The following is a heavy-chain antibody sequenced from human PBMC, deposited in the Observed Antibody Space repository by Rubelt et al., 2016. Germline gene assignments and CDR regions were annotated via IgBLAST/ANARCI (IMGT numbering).Heavy chain of an antibody. D-gene: IGHD2-21*02. CDR3: ARDNVVVVAVHAFDI. Sequence: HLLESGGDLVQPGGSMRLSCEASGFSFSGYSRNWVRQAPGRGLEWVAYISARSSTIYNAETVTGGYTISRDNDKNSLYLQMESLRDDDTAVYYCARDNVVVVAVHAFDIWGQGTMVTVS. CDR2: ISARSSTI. CDR1: GFSFSGYS. J-gene: IGHJ3*02. V-gene: IGHV3-48*02.